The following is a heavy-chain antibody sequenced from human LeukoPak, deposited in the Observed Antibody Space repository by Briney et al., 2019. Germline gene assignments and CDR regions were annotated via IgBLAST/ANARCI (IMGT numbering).Heavy chain of an antibody. CDR2: ISDSDST. J-gene: IGHJ5*02. Sequence: GGSLRLSCAASGFTFSSYAMTWVRQAPGKGLEWFSTISDSDSTYYADSVKGRFTISRDNSKNTLYLQMNSLRGEDTAVYYCAKTISGYCSTSSCLNWFDPWGQGTLVTVSS. CDR1: GFTFSSYA. V-gene: IGHV3-23*01. D-gene: IGHD2-2*03. CDR3: AKTISGYCSTSSCLNWFDP.